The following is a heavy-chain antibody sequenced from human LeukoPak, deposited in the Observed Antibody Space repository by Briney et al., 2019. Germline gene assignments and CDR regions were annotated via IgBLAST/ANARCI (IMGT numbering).Heavy chain of an antibody. D-gene: IGHD3-22*01. CDR1: GFTFSSYW. V-gene: IGHV3-7*01. CDR3: AIYKAYYYDSSGYYPDY. J-gene: IGHJ4*02. CDR2: IKQDGSEK. Sequence: GGSLRLSCAVSGFTFSSYWMSWVRQAPGKGLEWVANIKQDGSEKYYVDSVKGRFTISRDNAKNSLYLQMNSLRAEDTAVYYCAIYKAYYYDSSGYYPDYWGQGTLVTVSS.